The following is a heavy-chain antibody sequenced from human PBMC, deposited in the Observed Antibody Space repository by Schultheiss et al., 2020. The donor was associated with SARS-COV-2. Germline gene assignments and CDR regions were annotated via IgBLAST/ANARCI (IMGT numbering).Heavy chain of an antibody. J-gene: IGHJ2*01. Sequence: SETLSLTCAVSGGSISSGGYYWSWIRQPPGKGLEWIGYIYYSGSTNYNPSLKSRVTISVDTSKNQFSLKLSSVTAADTAVYYCARDQNSSGYYYRYWYFDLWGRGTLVTVSS. D-gene: IGHD3-22*01. CDR2: IYYSGST. CDR3: ARDQNSSGYYYRYWYFDL. V-gene: IGHV4-61*08. CDR1: GGSISSGGYY.